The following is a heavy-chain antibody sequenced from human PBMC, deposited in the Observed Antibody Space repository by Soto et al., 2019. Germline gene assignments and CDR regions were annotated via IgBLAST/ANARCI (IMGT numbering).Heavy chain of an antibody. CDR1: GFPLNAYG. CDR3: ARTRSAWSDFHYYSLDV. V-gene: IGHV3-30*03. D-gene: IGHD1-26*01. J-gene: IGHJ6*02. Sequence: QVQLVESGGGVVKPGGSLSPPCAALGFPLNAYGRHWVRQGPGKGLEWVASISYDSTKTYYADSVKGRFTISRDNSNSALYVQMNSLTGEDTAVYYCARTRSAWSDFHYYSLDVWGQGTTVTVSS. CDR2: ISYDSTKT.